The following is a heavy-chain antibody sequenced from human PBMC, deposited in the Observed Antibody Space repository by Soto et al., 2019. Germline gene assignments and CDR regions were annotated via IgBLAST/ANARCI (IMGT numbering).Heavy chain of an antibody. J-gene: IGHJ4*02. CDR1: GFTFSDYY. CDR3: ARDQGELELLDH. D-gene: IGHD1-7*01. CDR2: ISFSGSTI. Sequence: GGSLRLSCAASGFTFSDYYFTWIRQAPGKGLEWVSYISFSGSTIYYADSVKGRFTISRDNAKNSLYLQMNNLRPEDTAVYYCARDQGELELLDHWGRGTLVTVSS. V-gene: IGHV3-11*01.